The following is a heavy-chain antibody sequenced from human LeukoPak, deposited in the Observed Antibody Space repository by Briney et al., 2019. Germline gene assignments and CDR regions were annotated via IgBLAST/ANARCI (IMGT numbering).Heavy chain of an antibody. CDR2: ISGSGHTI. CDR1: GFTFANSD. D-gene: IGHD7-27*01. V-gene: IGHV3-23*01. J-gene: IGHJ4*02. Sequence: GGSLRLSCVGSGFTFANSDMNWVRQPPGRGLEWVSVISGSGHTISYADSVKGRFTISGDNFKNTLYLQMNSLRAEDTALYYCTRDFNWGDAGWGQGTLVTVSS. CDR3: TRDFNWGDAG.